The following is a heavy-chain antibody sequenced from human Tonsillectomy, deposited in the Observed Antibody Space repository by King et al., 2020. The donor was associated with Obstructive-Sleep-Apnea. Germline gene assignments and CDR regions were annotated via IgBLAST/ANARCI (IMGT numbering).Heavy chain of an antibody. CDR3: AKGGLAVAGGSCYFDY. V-gene: IGHV3-30*02. CDR2: IPYDESSE. D-gene: IGHD6-19*01. CDR1: GFSFSDCG. J-gene: IGHJ4*02. Sequence: VQLVESGGGVVQPVRSLRLSCAVSGFSFSDCGMHWVRPAPGQGLEWVAFIPYDESSEYYADSVKGRFTISRDNSNNTLYLQMNSLPPEDTAVYYFAKGGLAVAGGSCYFDYWGQGTPVTVPS.